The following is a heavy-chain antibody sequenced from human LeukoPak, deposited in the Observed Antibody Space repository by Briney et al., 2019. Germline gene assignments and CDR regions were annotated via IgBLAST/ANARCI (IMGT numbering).Heavy chain of an antibody. V-gene: IGHV4-39*01. CDR2: IYYSGST. J-gene: IGHJ4*02. Sequence: SETLSLTCTVSGGSISSSSYYWGRIRQPPGKGLEWIGSIYYSGSTYYNPSLKSRVTISVDTSKNQFSLKLSSVTAADTAVYYWASRPRYSSSWGEATFDYWGQGTLVTVSS. CDR1: GGSISSSSYY. CDR3: ASRPRYSSSWGEATFDY. D-gene: IGHD6-13*01.